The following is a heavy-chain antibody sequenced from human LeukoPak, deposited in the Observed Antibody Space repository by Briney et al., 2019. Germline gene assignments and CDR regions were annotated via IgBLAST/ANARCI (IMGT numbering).Heavy chain of an antibody. CDR1: GFTFSSYS. D-gene: IGHD2-2*01. CDR3: ARTEVVPAYRGVGWFDP. Sequence: PGGSLRLSCAASGFTFSSYSMNWVRQAPGKGLEWVSYISSSSSTIYYADSVKGRFTISRDNAKNSLYLQMNSLRAEDTAVYYCARTEVVPAYRGVGWFDPWGQGTLVTVSS. J-gene: IGHJ5*02. V-gene: IGHV3-48*01. CDR2: ISSSSSTI.